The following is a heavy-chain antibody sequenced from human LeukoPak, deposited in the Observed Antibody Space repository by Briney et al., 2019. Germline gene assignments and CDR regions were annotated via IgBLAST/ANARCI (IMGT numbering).Heavy chain of an antibody. Sequence: ASVKVSCKASGGTFSSYAISWVRQAPGQGLEWMGGIIPIFGTANYAQKFQGRVTITTDESTSTAYMELSSLRSEDTAVYYCALRFYTRGLSPDKRGDWFDPWGQGTLVTVSS. CDR3: ALRFYTRGLSPDKRGDWFDP. CDR1: GGTFSSYA. D-gene: IGHD3-3*01. V-gene: IGHV1-69*05. CDR2: IIPIFGTA. J-gene: IGHJ5*02.